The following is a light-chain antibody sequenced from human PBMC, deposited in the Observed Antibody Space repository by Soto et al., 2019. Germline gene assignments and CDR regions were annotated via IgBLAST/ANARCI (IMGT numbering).Light chain of an antibody. Sequence: DIQMTQSPSTLSASVGDRVTITCRASQSISSWLAWYQQKPGKAPKLLIYKASSLESGVPSRFSGSGSGTEFTLTISSLQPEDFSVYYCHQYGTAPLTFGPGTKVDIK. CDR2: KAS. V-gene: IGKV1-5*03. CDR1: QSISSW. CDR3: HQYGTAPLT. J-gene: IGKJ3*01.